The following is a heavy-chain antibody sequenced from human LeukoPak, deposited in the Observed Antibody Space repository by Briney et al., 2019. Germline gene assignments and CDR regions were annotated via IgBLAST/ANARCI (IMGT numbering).Heavy chain of an antibody. V-gene: IGHV1-2*06. CDR3: ARGKLRRAAAGTAWFDP. CDR2: INPNSGGT. D-gene: IGHD6-13*01. J-gene: IGHJ5*02. Sequence: ASVKVSCKASGYTFTGYYMHWVRQAPGQGLEWMGRINPNSGGTNYAQKFQGRVTMTRDTSISTAYMELSRLRSEDTAVYYCARGKLRRAAAGTAWFDPWGQGTLVTVSS. CDR1: GYTFTGYY.